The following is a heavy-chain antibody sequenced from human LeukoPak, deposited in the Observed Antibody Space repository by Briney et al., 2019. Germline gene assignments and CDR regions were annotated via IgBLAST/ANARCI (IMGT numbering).Heavy chain of an antibody. D-gene: IGHD6-19*01. CDR1: GFTFSNYA. CDR2: IWYDGSNK. V-gene: IGHV3-33*01. CDR3: ARSSGWQPDFDY. Sequence: GGSLRLSCAASGFTFSNYAMHWVRQAPCKGLEWVAVIWYDGSNKYYADSVKGRFTISRDNSKNTLYLQMNSLRAEDTAVYYCARSSGWQPDFDYWGQGTLVTVSS. J-gene: IGHJ4*02.